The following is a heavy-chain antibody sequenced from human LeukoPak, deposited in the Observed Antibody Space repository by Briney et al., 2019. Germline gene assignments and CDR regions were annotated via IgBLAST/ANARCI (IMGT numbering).Heavy chain of an antibody. D-gene: IGHD2-15*01. Sequence: GSSVKVSCKASGGTFSSYAISWVRQAPGQGLEWMGGIIPIFGTANYAQKFQGRVTITADKSTSTAYMELSSLRSEDTAVYYCARGGHCSGGSCYSVAFDYWGQGTLVTVSS. J-gene: IGHJ4*02. CDR2: IIPIFGTA. CDR3: ARGGHCSGGSCYSVAFDY. V-gene: IGHV1-69*06. CDR1: GGTFSSYA.